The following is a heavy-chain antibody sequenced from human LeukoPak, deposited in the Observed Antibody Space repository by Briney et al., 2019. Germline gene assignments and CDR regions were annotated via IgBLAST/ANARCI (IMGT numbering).Heavy chain of an antibody. D-gene: IGHD1-26*01. CDR3: AKDRSISGSSENNWFDP. J-gene: IGHJ5*02. CDR2: ISGSADST. V-gene: IGHV3-23*01. Sequence: PGGSLRLSCAASGFTFSSYAMSWVRQAPGKGLEWVASISGSADSTYYADSVKGRVTISRDNSKNTLYLQLSSLRADDTAEYYCAKDRSISGSSENNWFDPWGQGTLVTVSS. CDR1: GFTFSSYA.